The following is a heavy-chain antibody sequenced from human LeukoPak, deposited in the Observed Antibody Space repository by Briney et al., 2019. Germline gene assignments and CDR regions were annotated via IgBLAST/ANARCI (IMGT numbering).Heavy chain of an antibody. D-gene: IGHD2-21*01. CDR1: GFTFSSYD. V-gene: IGHV3-23*01. CDR2: ISSTDAGT. Sequence: GGSLRLSCAASGFTFSSYDIHWVRQATGKGLEWVSAISSTDAGTYHADSVRGRFTISRDSSKNTLYLQMNSLRAEDAAVYYCAKAPVTSCRGAYCYPFDYWGQGTLVTVSS. J-gene: IGHJ4*02. CDR3: AKAPVTSCRGAYCYPFDY.